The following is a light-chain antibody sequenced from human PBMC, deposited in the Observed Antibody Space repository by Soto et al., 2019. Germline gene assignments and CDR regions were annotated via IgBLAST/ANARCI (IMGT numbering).Light chain of an antibody. CDR3: QQRCSSPWT. V-gene: IGKV3-11*01. J-gene: IGKJ1*01. CDR1: QSVRSS. Sequence: EIVLTQSPATLSLSPGERATLSSRASQSVRSSLDWYQQQPGQAPRLLIFDASNWASGVPSRFSGSGSGTDFTLTISSLQPEDFVTYYCQQRCSSPWTFGQGTKVDIK. CDR2: DAS.